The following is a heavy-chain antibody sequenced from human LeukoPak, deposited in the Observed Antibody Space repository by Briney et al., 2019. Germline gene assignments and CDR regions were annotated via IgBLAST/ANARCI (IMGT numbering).Heavy chain of an antibody. CDR2: IYTSGST. Sequence: SETLSLTCTVSGGSISSYYWSWIRKPPGKGLEWIGYIYTSGSTNYNPSLESRVTISVDTSKNQFSLKLSSVTAADTAVYYCARGRYCSADICSGGDAFDIWGQGTMVSVSS. CDR3: ARGRYCSADICSGGDAFDI. CDR1: GGSISSYY. V-gene: IGHV4-4*09. J-gene: IGHJ3*02. D-gene: IGHD2-15*01.